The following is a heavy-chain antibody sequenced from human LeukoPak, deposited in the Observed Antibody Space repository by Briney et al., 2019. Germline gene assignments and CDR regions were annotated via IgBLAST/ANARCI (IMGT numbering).Heavy chain of an antibody. CDR2: IDYSGTT. J-gene: IGHJ4*02. V-gene: IGHV4-59*08. Sequence: SETLSLTCSVSGGSINNFLWSWIRQPPGKGLEWIGNIDYSGTTNYNPSLKSRVGISVDTSKNQISLKPSSVTAADTAVYYCARQYCGRSCYNFDYWGQGTLVTVSS. D-gene: IGHD2-21*01. CDR1: GGSINNFL. CDR3: ARQYCGRSCYNFDY.